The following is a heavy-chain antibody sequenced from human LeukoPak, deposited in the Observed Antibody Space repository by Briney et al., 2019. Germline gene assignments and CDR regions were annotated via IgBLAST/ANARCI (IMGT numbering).Heavy chain of an antibody. V-gene: IGHV3-30*18. D-gene: IGHD4-17*01. CDR2: ISYDGSNR. Sequence: GGTLRLSCAASGFTFSNYGMHWVRQAPGKGLEWVAVISYDGSNRYYADSVKGRFTISRDNSKTTLYLQMNSLRAEDTAVYYCAKPIMTTVTTLGLYFDYWGQGALVTVSS. CDR1: GFTFSNYG. J-gene: IGHJ4*02. CDR3: AKPIMTTVTTLGLYFDY.